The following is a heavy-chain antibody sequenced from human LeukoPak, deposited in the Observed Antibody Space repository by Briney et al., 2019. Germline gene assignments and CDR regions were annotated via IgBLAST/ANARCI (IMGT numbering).Heavy chain of an antibody. CDR1: GFTFSSYW. Sequence: GGSLRLSCAASGFTFSSYWMSWVRQAPGKGLEWVANIKQDGSEKNYVDSVKGRFTISRDNAKNSLYLQMNSLRAEDTAVYYCGTTVTTGRRYWGQGTLVTVSS. J-gene: IGHJ4*02. CDR3: GTTVTTGRRY. D-gene: IGHD4-17*01. CDR2: IKQDGSEK. V-gene: IGHV3-7*01.